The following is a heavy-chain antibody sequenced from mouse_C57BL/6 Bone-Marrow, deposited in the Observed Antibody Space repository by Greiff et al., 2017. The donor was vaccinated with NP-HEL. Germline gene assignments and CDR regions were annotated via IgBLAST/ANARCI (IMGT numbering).Heavy chain of an antibody. V-gene: IGHV1-18*01. CDR3: AREGGLEDYAMDY. Sequence: DVKLQESGPELVKPGASVKIPCKASGYTFTDYNMDWVKQSHGKSLEWIGDINPNNGGTIYNQKFKGKATLTVDKSSSTAYMELRSLTSEDTAVYYCAREGGLEDYAMDYWGQGTSVTVSS. J-gene: IGHJ4*01. CDR2: INPNNGGT. CDR1: GYTFTDYN.